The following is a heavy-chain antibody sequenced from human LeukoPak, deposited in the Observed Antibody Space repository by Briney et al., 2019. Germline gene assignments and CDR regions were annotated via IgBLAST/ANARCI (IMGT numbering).Heavy chain of an antibody. CDR3: ARDSPYYYGSGSATYYMDV. CDR2: IYYSGST. D-gene: IGHD3-10*01. V-gene: IGHV4-59*01. J-gene: IGHJ6*03. CDR1: GGSLSSYY. Sequence: PSETLSLTCTVSGGSLSSYYWSWIRQPPGKGLEWIGYIYYSGSTNYNPSLKSRVTISVDTSKNQFSLKLSSVTAADTAVYYCARDSPYYYGSGSATYYMDVWGKGTTVTISS.